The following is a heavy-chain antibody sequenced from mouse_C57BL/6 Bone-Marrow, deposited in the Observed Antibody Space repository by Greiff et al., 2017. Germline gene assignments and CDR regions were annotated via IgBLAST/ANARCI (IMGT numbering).Heavy chain of an antibody. V-gene: IGHV14-3*01. CDR1: GFNIKNTY. CDR2: IDPANGNT. J-gene: IGHJ3*01. CDR3: ARGRYYYGSSSAWFAY. D-gene: IGHD1-1*01. Sequence: VQLKQSVAELVRPGASVKLSCTASGFNIKNTYMHWVKQRPEQGLEWIGRIDPANGNTKYAPKFPGKATITADTSSNTAYLQLSSLTSEDTAIYYCARGRYYYGSSSAWFAYWGQGTLVTVSA.